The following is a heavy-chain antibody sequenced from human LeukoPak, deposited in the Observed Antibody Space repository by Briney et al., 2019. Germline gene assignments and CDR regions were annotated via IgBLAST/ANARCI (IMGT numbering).Heavy chain of an antibody. Sequence: SETLYLTCTVSGGSISSSSYYWGWIRQPPGKGLEWIGSIYYSESTYYNASLKSRVTISVDTSKNQFSLKLSSVTAADTAVYYCARHEFLEWLLYRLNWFDPWGQGTLVTVSS. CDR3: ARHEFLEWLLYRLNWFDP. J-gene: IGHJ5*02. D-gene: IGHD3-3*01. CDR1: GGSISSSSYY. V-gene: IGHV4-39*01. CDR2: IYYSEST.